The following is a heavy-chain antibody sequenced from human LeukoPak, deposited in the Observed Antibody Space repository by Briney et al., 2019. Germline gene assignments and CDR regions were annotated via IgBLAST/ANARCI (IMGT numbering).Heavy chain of an antibody. Sequence: GESLKISCKGSGYNYATYWIAWVRQMPGKGLEWMGIIYPGDSDIRYSPSFQGQVTFSADKSISTAYLQWSSLKASDTAMYYCARSGYSGYEGDYWGQGTLVTVSS. CDR1: GYNYATYW. CDR3: ARSGYSGYEGDY. V-gene: IGHV5-51*01. CDR2: IYPGDSDI. D-gene: IGHD5-12*01. J-gene: IGHJ4*02.